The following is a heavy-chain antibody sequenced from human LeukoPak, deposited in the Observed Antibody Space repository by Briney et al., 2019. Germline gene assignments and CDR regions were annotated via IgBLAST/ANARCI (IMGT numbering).Heavy chain of an antibody. CDR2: ISGSGGST. CDR3: ARLYDDILTGYFQSTLFDY. Sequence: HAGGSLRLSCAASGFTFSSYAMSWVRQAPGEGLEWVSAISGSGGSTYYADSVKGRFTISRDNSKNTLYLQMNSLRAEDTAVYYCARLYDDILTGYFQSTLFDYWGQGTLVTVSS. J-gene: IGHJ4*02. V-gene: IGHV3-23*01. D-gene: IGHD3-9*01. CDR1: GFTFSSYA.